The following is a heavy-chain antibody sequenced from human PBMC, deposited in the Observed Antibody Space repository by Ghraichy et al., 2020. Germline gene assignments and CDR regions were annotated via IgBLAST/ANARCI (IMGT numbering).Heavy chain of an antibody. CDR3: AKYNNYYDSSGYYSPFQH. D-gene: IGHD3-22*01. CDR2: ISGSGGST. J-gene: IGHJ1*01. Sequence: GGSLRLSCAASGFTFSSYAMSWVRQAPGKGLEWVSAISGSGGSTYYADSVKGRFTISRDNSKNTLYLQMNSLRAEDTAVYYCAKYNNYYDSSGYYSPFQHWGQGTLVTVSS. V-gene: IGHV3-23*01. CDR1: GFTFSSYA.